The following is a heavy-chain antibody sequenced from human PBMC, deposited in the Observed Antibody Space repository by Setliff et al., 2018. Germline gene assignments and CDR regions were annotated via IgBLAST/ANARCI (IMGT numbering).Heavy chain of an antibody. CDR2: VSGSGMTR. CDR3: ARADSDSYYPYYFDF. V-gene: IGHV3-23*01. D-gene: IGHD3-22*01. J-gene: IGHJ4*02. CDR1: GSTFSIYA. Sequence: GGSLRLSCAASGSTFSIYAMSWVRQAPGKGLQWVSSVSGSGMTRDYTDSVKGRFTVSRDSSQNKIHLQMDSLRAEDTGKYFCARADSDSYYPYYFDFRGQGVLVTVSS.